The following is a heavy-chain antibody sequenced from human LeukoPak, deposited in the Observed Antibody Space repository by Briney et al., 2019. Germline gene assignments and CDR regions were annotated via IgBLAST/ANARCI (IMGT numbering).Heavy chain of an antibody. CDR2: ISGSGGST. CDR1: GFTFSSYA. J-gene: IGHJ3*02. Sequence: PGGSLRLSCAASGFTFSSYAMSWVRQAPGKVLELVSAISGSGGSTAYADAVKGRFTISRDGSKSTLDLEMNSLRGEDTALYYCAKVTGLSDYYDSSGYYYNAFDIWGQGTMVAVSS. CDR3: AKVTGLSDYYDSSGYYYNAFDI. V-gene: IGHV3-23*01. D-gene: IGHD3-22*01.